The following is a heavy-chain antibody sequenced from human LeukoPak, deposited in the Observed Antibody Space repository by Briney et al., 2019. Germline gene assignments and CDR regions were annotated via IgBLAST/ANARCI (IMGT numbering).Heavy chain of an antibody. CDR2: ISGSGGGT. V-gene: IGHV3-23*01. CDR1: GFTFSSYA. J-gene: IGHJ4*02. CDR3: VKDLGRYRNNCFDY. Sequence: GGSLRLSCAASGFTFSSYAMSWVRQAPEKGLEWVSTISGSGGGTYYADSVKGRFTISRDDSKNTLYLQMNSLRAEGTAVYYCVKDLGRYRNNCFDYWGQGTLVTVSS. D-gene: IGHD1-26*01.